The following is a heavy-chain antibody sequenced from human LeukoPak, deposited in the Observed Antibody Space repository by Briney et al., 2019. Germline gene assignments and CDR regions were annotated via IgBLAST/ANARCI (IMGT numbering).Heavy chain of an antibody. CDR3: ARDGNFEVAGIVNV. J-gene: IGHJ4*02. Sequence: PSETLSLTCTVSGGSISSYYWSWIRQPAGKGLEWIGRIYTSGSTNYNPSLKSRVTMSVDTSKNQFSLKLSSVTAADTAVYYCARDGNFEVAGIVNVWGQGTLVTVSS. CDR1: GGSISSYY. V-gene: IGHV4-4*07. D-gene: IGHD6-19*01. CDR2: IYTSGST.